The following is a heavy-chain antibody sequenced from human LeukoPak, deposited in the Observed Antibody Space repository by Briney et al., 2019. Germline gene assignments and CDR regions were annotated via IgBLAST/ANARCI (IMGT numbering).Heavy chain of an antibody. D-gene: IGHD3-9*01. V-gene: IGHV3-23*01. Sequence: GGTLRLSCAASGFTFTNYAMSWVRQAPGKGLEWVSAISGSGGSTYYADSVKGRFTISRDNSKNTLYLQMNSLRAEDTAVYYCAKGDNVLRYFDWSHSYYYMDVWGKGTTVTVSS. CDR2: ISGSGGST. J-gene: IGHJ6*03. CDR3: AKGDNVLRYFDWSHSYYYMDV. CDR1: GFTFTNYA.